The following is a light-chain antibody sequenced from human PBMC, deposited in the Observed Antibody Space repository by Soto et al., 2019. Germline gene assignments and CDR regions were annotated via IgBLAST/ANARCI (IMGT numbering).Light chain of an antibody. CDR1: QSVSSNY. J-gene: IGKJ5*01. CDR3: QQYTGPPTT. CDR2: GAS. V-gene: IGKV3-20*01. Sequence: EIVLTQSPGTLSLSPGARAPLSCRASQSVSSNYLAWCQQRPGQAPRLLIYGASTRAAGIPDRFSGSGSGTDFTLTITRLEPEDSAVYFCQQYTGPPTTFGQGTQLEIK.